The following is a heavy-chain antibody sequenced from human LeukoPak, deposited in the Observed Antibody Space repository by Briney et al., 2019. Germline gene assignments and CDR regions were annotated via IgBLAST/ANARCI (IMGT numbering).Heavy chain of an antibody. Sequence: SETLSLTCTVSGGSISSYYWSWIRQPPGKGLEWIGYIYYSGSNKYNPSLKSRVTISVDTSKNQFSLKLSSVTAADTAVYYCAREGRQQLVLVDPWGQGTLVTVSS. CDR2: IYYSGSN. V-gene: IGHV4-59*01. J-gene: IGHJ5*02. D-gene: IGHD6-13*01. CDR1: GGSISSYY. CDR3: AREGRQQLVLVDP.